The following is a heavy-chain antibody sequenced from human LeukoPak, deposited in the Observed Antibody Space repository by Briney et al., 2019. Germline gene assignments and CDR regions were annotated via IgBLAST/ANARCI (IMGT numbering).Heavy chain of an antibody. J-gene: IGHJ3*01. Sequence: PSETLSLTCTVSSASITSSNYYWAWIRQPPGKGLEFIGTIYYDGSTYYNPSLKRRVTISIDTSNKQFSLKLNSVTAADTAVYYCVRWVVSGIRGAFDVWGQGTMVPVS. CDR2: IYYDGST. V-gene: IGHV4-39*07. D-gene: IGHD2-21*01. CDR3: VRWVVSGIRGAFDV. CDR1: SASITSSNYY.